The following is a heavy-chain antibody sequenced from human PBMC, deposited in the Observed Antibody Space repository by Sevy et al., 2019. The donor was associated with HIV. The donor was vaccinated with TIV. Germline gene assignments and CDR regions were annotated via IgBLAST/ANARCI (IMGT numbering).Heavy chain of an antibody. J-gene: IGHJ5*02. V-gene: IGHV3-30*02. CDR1: GFTFSSYG. CDR3: ATLGIAVAGAFP. Sequence: GGSLRLSCAASGFTFSSYGMHWVRQAPGKGLEWVAFIYYDGSNQYYAESVKGRFTISRDNSKNMLYLQMNSLRAEDTAIYYCATLGIAVAGAFPWGQGTLVTVSS. CDR2: IYYDGSNQ. D-gene: IGHD6-19*01.